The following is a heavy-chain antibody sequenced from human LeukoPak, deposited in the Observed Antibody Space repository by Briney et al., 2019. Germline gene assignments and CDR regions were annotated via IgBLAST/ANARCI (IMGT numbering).Heavy chain of an antibody. V-gene: IGHV3-48*01. CDR2: IRSSSRTI. Sequence: GGSLRLSCAASGFTFSSYSMNWARQAPGEGLEWVSYIRSSSRTIYYADSVKGRFTISRDKNSLYLRMNILRVEDTAVYYCARNSLIAENYGYYYFSYMDVWGKGTTVTVSS. J-gene: IGHJ6*03. CDR3: ARNSLIAENYGYYYFSYMDV. CDR1: GFTFSSYS. D-gene: IGHD2-21*01.